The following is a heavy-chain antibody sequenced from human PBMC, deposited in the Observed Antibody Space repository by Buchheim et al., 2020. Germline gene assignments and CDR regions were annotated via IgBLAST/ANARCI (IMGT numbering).Heavy chain of an antibody. CDR3: ASRDYGSASYYFDS. V-gene: IGHV5-51*01. CDR1: EYRFTSYW. Sequence: EVQLVQSGAEMKKPGESLKISCKGSEYRFTSYWIAWLRQEPGKGLEWMGIIYLGDSDTRYSPSFQGQVTISADRPIHTAYPQWSSLKASDTAMYYCASRDYGSASYYFDSWGQGTL. D-gene: IGHD3-10*01. CDR2: IYLGDSDT. J-gene: IGHJ4*02.